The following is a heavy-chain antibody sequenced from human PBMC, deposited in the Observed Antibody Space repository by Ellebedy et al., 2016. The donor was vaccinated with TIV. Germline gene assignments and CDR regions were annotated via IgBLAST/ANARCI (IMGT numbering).Heavy chain of an antibody. CDR1: GGYISSNF. CDR3: ARGSDPNYNTGWYWYFDF. CDR2: AYYNGST. V-gene: IGHV4-59*08. J-gene: IGHJ2*01. Sequence: SETLSLTCTVSGGYISSNFWGWIRQPPGKGLEWIGYAYYNGSTNYSPSLKSRVTISLDTSKNQFSLRLSSVTAADTAVYYCARGSDPNYNTGWYWYFDFWGRGTLVTVSS. D-gene: IGHD6-19*01.